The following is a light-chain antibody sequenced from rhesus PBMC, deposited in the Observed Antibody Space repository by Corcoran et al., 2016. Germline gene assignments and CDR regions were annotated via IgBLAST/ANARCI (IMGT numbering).Light chain of an antibody. Sequence: DIQMTQSQSSLSASVGDTVTITCRASQGISSWLAWYQQKPGKAPKLLIYKASSLQSGVPSRFSGSGSGKAFTLTISSLQSEDFATYYCPPYSIRPYSFGQGTKVEIK. V-gene: IGKV1-22*01. J-gene: IGKJ2*01. CDR1: QGISSW. CDR3: PPYSIRPYS. CDR2: KAS.